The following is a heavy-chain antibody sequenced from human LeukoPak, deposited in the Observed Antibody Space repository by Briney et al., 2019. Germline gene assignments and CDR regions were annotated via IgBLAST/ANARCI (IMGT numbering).Heavy chain of an antibody. Sequence: GGSLRLSCAASGFTVSSNYMSWVRQAPGKGLEWVSVIYSGGSTYYADSVKGRFTISRDNSKNTLYLQMNSLRAEDTAVYYCARGKYYDSSGYYYYYGMDVWGQGTTVTVSS. J-gene: IGHJ6*02. CDR2: IYSGGST. CDR1: GFTVSSNY. CDR3: ARGKYYDSSGYYYYYGMDV. V-gene: IGHV3-66*01. D-gene: IGHD3-22*01.